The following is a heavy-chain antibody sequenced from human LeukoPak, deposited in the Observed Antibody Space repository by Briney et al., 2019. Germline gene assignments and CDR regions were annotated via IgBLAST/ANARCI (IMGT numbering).Heavy chain of an antibody. CDR3: AKGSSGWYGGY. CDR2: ISGSGGST. CDR1: GFTFSSYA. D-gene: IGHD6-19*01. Sequence: GGSLRLSCAASGFTFSSYAMSWVRKAPGKGLEWVSAISGSGGSTYYADSVKGRFTISRDNSKNTLYLQMNSLRAEDTAVYYCAKGSSGWYGGYWGQGTLVTVSS. V-gene: IGHV3-23*01. J-gene: IGHJ4*02.